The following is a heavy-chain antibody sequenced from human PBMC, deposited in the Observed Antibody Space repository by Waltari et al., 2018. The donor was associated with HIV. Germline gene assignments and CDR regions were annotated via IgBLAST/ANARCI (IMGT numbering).Heavy chain of an antibody. D-gene: IGHD3-10*01. Sequence: EVQLMESGGGLEQPGGALRLSCAASGFPFSSYDIHCVRQVTGKGPEWVSAIGTTGNTYYADSVKGRFTISRENAKSSCYLQMNSLRAGDTAVYYCAREVTYYYGSVRRYGFDVWGQGTTVTVSS. V-gene: IGHV3-13*01. CDR2: IGTTGNT. CDR1: GFPFSSYD. CDR3: AREVTYYYGSVRRYGFDV. J-gene: IGHJ6*02.